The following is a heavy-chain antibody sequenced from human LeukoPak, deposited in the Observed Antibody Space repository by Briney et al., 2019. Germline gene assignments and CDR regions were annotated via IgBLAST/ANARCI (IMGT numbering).Heavy chain of an antibody. Sequence: SETLSLTCTVSGSSISSGYYWGWIRPPPGKGLEWIGSIYHSGSTYYNPSLKSRVTISVDTSKNQFSLKLSSVTAADTAVYFCARWHYFDYWGQGTLVTVSS. CDR3: ARWHYFDY. CDR2: IYHSGST. J-gene: IGHJ4*02. V-gene: IGHV4-38-2*02. CDR1: GSSISSGYY.